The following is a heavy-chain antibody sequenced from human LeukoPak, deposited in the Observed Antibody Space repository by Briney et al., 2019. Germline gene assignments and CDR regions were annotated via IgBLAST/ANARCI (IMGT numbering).Heavy chain of an antibody. CDR2: IYYSGST. J-gene: IGHJ6*02. CDR1: GGSISSYY. CDR3: AREIGVVPAATRSYYYYGMDV. V-gene: IGHV4-59*01. Sequence: PSETLSLTCTVSGGSISSYYWSWIRQPPGKGLEWIGYIYYSGSTNYNPSLKSRVTISVDTSKNQFSLKLSSVTAADTAVYYCAREIGVVPAATRSYYYYGMDVWGQGTTVTVSS. D-gene: IGHD2-2*01.